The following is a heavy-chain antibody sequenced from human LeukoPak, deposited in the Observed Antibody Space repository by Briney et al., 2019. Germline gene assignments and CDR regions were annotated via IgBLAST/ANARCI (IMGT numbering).Heavy chain of an antibody. V-gene: IGHV4-39*07. Sequence: PSETLSLTCTVSGGSISSSSYYWGWIRQPPGKGLEWIGSMYYSESTYYNPSLKSRVTISVDTSKNQFSLKLRSVTAADTAVYYCARVQSRLSWFDPWGQGTLVTVSS. CDR1: GGSISSSSYY. J-gene: IGHJ5*02. CDR3: ARVQSRLSWFDP. CDR2: MYYSEST.